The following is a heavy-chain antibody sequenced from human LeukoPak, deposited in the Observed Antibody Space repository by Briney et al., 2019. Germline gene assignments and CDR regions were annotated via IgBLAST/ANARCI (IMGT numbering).Heavy chain of an antibody. V-gene: IGHV1-18*01. CDR2: ISVYNGNT. CDR1: GYTFTTYG. CDR3: SRDHKLLWSYFDY. J-gene: IGHJ4*02. Sequence: GASVKVSCKASGYTFTTYGISWVRQAPGQGLEWMGWISVYNGNTTYAQKLQGRVTMTTDTSTSTAYMELRSLRSDDTAVYYCSRDHKLLWSYFDYWGQGTLVTVSS. D-gene: IGHD2-2*01.